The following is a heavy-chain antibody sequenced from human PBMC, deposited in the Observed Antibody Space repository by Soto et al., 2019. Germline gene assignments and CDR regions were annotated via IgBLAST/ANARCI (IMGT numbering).Heavy chain of an antibody. J-gene: IGHJ4*02. CDR2: INPHSGDT. CDR1: GYTFIDYY. CDR3: ARSGYPGSYHPPAF. V-gene: IGHV1-2*02. Sequence: ASVKVSCKASGYTFIDYYIRWVRQAPGQGLEWMGCINPHSGDTNSPPKFQARVTMTRDTSNSTAYMELKRLYSNDTAVYHCARSGYPGSYHPPAFWGQGTLVTVSS. D-gene: IGHD1-26*01.